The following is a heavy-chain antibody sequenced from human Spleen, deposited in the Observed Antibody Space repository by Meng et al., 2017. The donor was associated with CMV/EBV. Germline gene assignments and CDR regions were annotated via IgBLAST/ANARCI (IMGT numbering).Heavy chain of an antibody. J-gene: IGHJ6*02. V-gene: IGHV3-11*04. D-gene: IGHD1-26*01. CDR2: ISSSGSTI. CDR1: GLTFSDYY. CDR3: AWEDYYYGMDV. Sequence: GESLKISCAASGLTFSDYYMSWIRQAPGKGLEWVSYISSSGSTIYYADSVKGRFTISRDNSKNTLYLQMNSLRAEDTAVYYCAWEDYYYGMDVWGQGTTVTVSS.